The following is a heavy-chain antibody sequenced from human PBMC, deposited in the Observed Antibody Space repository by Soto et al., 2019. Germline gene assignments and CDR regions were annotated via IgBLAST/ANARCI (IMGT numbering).Heavy chain of an antibody. Sequence: QVQLVESGGGVVQPGRSLRLSCAASGFTFSSYAMHWVRQAPGKGLEWVAVISYDGSNKYYADSVKGRFTISRDNSKNTLYLQRTSLGAKDTAVYYWVRAGGLGGYDRHDYYGHGTQVTFSA. D-gene: IGHD5-12*01. CDR3: VRAGGLGGYDRHDY. CDR2: ISYDGSNK. V-gene: IGHV3-30-3*01. J-gene: IGHJ4*01. CDR1: GFTFSSYA.